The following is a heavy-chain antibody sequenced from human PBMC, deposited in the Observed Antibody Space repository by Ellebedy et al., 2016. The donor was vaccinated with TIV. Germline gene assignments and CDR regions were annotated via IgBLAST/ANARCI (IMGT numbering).Heavy chain of an antibody. V-gene: IGHV3-30*18. J-gene: IGHJ4*02. D-gene: IGHD1-26*01. CDR1: GFTFSSYG. CDR2: ISYDGTNK. CDR3: AKVGATWDFDY. Sequence: GESLKISCAASGFTFSSYGMHWVRQAPGKGLEWVAVISYDGTNKYYADSVKGRFTISRDNSKNTLCLQMNSLRAEDTAVYYCAKVGATWDFDYWGQGTLVTVSS.